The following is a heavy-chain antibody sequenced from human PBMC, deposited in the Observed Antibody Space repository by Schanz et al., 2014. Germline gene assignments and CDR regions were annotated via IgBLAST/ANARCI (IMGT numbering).Heavy chain of an antibody. V-gene: IGHV3-15*01. CDR1: GFTFSTTW. J-gene: IGHJ3*01. CDR3: STDLTAVDYDAIGL. CDR2: IKSKVDGGTT. Sequence: EVQLLESGGGLAQPGGSLRLSCLASGFTFSTTWMNWVRQAPGKGLEWVGRIKSKVDGGTTDNAAPVQGRFTISRDDSKNTLQLQMNSLKTEDTAVYFCSTDLTAVDYDAIGLWGQGTMVTVSS. D-gene: IGHD4-17*01.